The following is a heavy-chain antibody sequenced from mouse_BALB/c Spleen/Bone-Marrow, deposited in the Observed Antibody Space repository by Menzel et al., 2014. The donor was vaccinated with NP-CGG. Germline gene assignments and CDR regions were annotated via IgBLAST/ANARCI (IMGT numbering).Heavy chain of an antibody. CDR3: ARGIPDSFDY. D-gene: IGHD5-1-1*01. CDR2: SRNKATDYST. CDR1: GFTFSDFY. J-gene: IGHJ2*01. V-gene: IGHV7-1*02. Sequence: EVKVVESGGGLVQPGGSLRLSCATSGFTFSDFYMEWVRQPPGKRLEWIAASRNKATDYSTEYSASVKGRFIVSRDASKSILSLQMSAWRAEDTAIYYCARGIPDSFDYGAQGTPLTASS.